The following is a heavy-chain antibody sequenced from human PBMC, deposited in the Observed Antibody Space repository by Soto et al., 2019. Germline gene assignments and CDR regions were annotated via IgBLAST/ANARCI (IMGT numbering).Heavy chain of an antibody. V-gene: IGHV3-15*07. CDR1: GFTFSNAW. Sequence: GGSLRLSCAASGFTFSNAWMNWVRQAPGKGLEWVGRIKSKTDGGTTDYAAPVKGRFTISRDDSKNTLYLQMNSLKTEDTAVYYCTTDSNPRSGQEFDPWGQGTLVTVSS. CDR3: TTDSNPRSGQEFDP. J-gene: IGHJ5*02. CDR2: IKSKTDGGTT. D-gene: IGHD7-27*01.